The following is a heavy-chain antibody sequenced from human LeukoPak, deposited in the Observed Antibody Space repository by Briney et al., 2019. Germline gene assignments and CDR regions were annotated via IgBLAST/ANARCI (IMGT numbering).Heavy chain of an antibody. CDR1: VDTLTELS. V-gene: IGHV1-24*01. CDR2: FDPEDGDT. J-gene: IGHJ4*02. CDR3: STVPVQLRFGDFDY. Sequence: ASVKVSCEVSVDTLTELSMRWGRQTPGKGVGWRGGFDPEDGDTIYAKKFQGRVTMTEATSTDTAYMELRRLRSEDTAVYYCSTVPVQLRFGDFDYWGQGTLVTVSS. D-gene: IGHD3-10*01.